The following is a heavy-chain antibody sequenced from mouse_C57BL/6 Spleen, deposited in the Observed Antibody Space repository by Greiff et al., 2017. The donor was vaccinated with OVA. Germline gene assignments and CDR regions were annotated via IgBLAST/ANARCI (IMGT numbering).Heavy chain of an antibody. CDR3: AREGLRFDY. CDR2: ISSGSSTI. D-gene: IGHD3-3*01. J-gene: IGHJ2*01. V-gene: IGHV5-17*01. CDR1: GFTFSDYG. Sequence: EVKLEESGGGLVKPGGSLKLSCAASGFTFSDYGMHWVRQAPEKGLEWVAYISSGSSTIYYAETVKGRFTISRDNAKNTLFLQMTSLRSEDTAMYYCAREGLRFDYWGQGTTLTVSS.